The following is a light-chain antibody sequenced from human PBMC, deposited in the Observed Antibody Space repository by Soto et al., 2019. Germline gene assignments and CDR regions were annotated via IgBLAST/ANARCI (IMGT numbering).Light chain of an antibody. J-gene: IGKJ5*01. CDR3: QQYNNWPPIT. Sequence: EIVMTQSPATLSVSPGERATLSCRASLRVSSNLAWYQQKPCQAPRLLIYGASTRATGIPARFSGSGSGTELTLTISSLQSEDFAVYYCQQYNNWPPITFGQGTRLEIK. CDR2: GAS. CDR1: LRVSSN. V-gene: IGKV3-15*01.